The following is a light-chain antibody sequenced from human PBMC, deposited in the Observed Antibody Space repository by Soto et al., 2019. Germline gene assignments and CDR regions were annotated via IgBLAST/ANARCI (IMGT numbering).Light chain of an antibody. CDR1: QSGSSY. CDR3: QQYGSSPQIA. CDR2: AVS. J-gene: IGKJ5*01. Sequence: EIVSTKSLATLTLSPGQRATLSCRASQSGSSYLAWYQQKPGQAPRLLMYAVSTRATGIPDRFSGGGSGRDFTLSISRLEPEDFAVNYCQQYGSSPQIACGQGTRLE. V-gene: IGKV3-20*01.